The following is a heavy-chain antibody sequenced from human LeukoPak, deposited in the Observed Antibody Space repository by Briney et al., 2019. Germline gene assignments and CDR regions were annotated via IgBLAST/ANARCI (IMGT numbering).Heavy chain of an antibody. CDR1: GFTFSSYS. Sequence: PGGSLRLSCAASGFTFSSYSMNWVRQAPGKGLEWVSSISSSSSYIYYADSVKGRFTISRDNAKNSLYLQMNSLRAEDTAVYYCARAGYYDILTGYYASFDYWGQGTLVTVSS. CDR2: ISSSSSYI. D-gene: IGHD3-9*01. CDR3: ARAGYYDILTGYYASFDY. V-gene: IGHV3-21*04. J-gene: IGHJ4*02.